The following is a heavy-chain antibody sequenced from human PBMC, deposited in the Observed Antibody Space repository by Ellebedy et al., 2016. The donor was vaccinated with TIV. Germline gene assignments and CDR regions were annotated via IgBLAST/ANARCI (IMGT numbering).Heavy chain of an antibody. V-gene: IGHV4-34*01. CDR3: ARVMGATRRIRFDY. J-gene: IGHJ4*02. Sequence: SETLSLTXAVYGGSFSGYYWSWIRQPPGKGLEWIGEINHSGSTNYNPSLKSRVTISVDTSKNQFSLKLSSVTAADTAVYYCARVMGATRRIRFDYWGQGTLVTVSS. CDR2: INHSGST. CDR1: GGSFSGYY. D-gene: IGHD1-26*01.